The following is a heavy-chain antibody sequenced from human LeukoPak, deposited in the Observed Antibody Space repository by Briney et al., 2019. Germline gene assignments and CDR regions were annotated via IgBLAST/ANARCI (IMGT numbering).Heavy chain of an antibody. V-gene: IGHV4-39*01. Sequence: SETLSLTCTVSGGSISSSSYYWGWIRQPPGKGLEWIGSIDYSGSTYYNPALKSRVTISVYTSRNQFSLKLSSVTAADTAVYYCARLQAAMVTFFAFDIWGQGTMITVSS. CDR3: ARLQAAMVTFFAFDI. CDR2: IDYSGST. J-gene: IGHJ3*02. CDR1: GGSISSSSYY. D-gene: IGHD5-18*01.